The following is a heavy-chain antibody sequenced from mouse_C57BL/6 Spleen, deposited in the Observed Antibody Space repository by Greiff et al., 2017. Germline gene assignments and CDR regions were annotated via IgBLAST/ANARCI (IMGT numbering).Heavy chain of an antibody. J-gene: IGHJ2*01. CDR3: ARLAAYYYGFDY. CDR1: GYTFTDYY. CDR2: INPNNGGT. Sequence: EVQLQQSGPELVKPGASVKISCKASGYTFTDYYMNWVKQRHGKGLEWIGDINPNNGGTSSNKKFKGKATLTVDKSSSTAYMELRSLTSEDSAVYYCARLAAYYYGFDYWGQGTTLTVAS. V-gene: IGHV1-26*01. D-gene: IGHD1-1*01.